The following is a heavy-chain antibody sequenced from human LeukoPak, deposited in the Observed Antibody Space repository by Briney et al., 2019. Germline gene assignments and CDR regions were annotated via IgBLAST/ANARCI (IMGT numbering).Heavy chain of an antibody. V-gene: IGHV3-23*01. J-gene: IGHJ4*02. CDR1: GFTFSDYY. D-gene: IGHD3-16*01. Sequence: GGSLRLSCAASGFTFSDYYMSWDRQAPGKGLEWVSAIIGSGDTTYYAASVKGRLTISRDNSKNTLYLQMNSLRAEDTAVYYCAKVTGGDMITYGGLDYWGQGTLVTVSS. CDR2: IIGSGDTT. CDR3: AKVTGGDMITYGGLDY.